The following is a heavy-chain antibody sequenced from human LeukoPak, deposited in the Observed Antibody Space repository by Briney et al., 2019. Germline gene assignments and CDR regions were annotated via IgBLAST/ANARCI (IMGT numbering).Heavy chain of an antibody. CDR3: ARLCSSTSCYVSFDI. CDR2: ISYSGST. J-gene: IGHJ3*02. CDR1: GGSISSSH. V-gene: IGHV4-59*08. D-gene: IGHD2-2*01. Sequence: SETLSLTCTVSGGSISSSHWSWIRQPPGKGLEWIGYISYSGSTNYNPSLRSRVTISKDTFKNQFSLKLSSVTAADTAVYYCARLCSSTSCYVSFDIWGQGTMVTVSS.